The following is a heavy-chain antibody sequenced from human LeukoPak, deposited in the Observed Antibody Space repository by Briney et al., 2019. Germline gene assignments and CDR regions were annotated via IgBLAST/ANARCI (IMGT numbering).Heavy chain of an antibody. J-gene: IGHJ1*01. CDR1: GFTFSSYE. V-gene: IGHV3-48*03. CDR2: ISSSGSTI. D-gene: IGHD4/OR15-4a*01. CDR3: ARNRPAGYDYDYGFELQH. Sequence: GGSLRLSCAVSGFTFSSYEMNWVRQAPGKGREWVSYISSSGSTIYYADSVKGRFTISRDNAKNSLYLQMNSLRADDTAVYFCARNRPAGYDYDYGFELQHWGQGTLVTVSS.